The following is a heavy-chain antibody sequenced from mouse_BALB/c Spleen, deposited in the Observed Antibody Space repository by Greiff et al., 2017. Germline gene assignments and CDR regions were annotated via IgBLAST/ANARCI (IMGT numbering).Heavy chain of an antibody. J-gene: IGHJ1*01. CDR3: AGNRFWYFDV. CDR2: IWSGGST. V-gene: IGHV2-2*02. CDR1: GFSLTSYG. Sequence: VQVVESGPGLVQPSQSLSITCTVSGFSLTSYGVHWVRQSPGKGLEWLGVIWSGGSTDYNAAFISRLSISKDNSKSQVFFKMNSLQANDTAIYYCAGNRFWYFDVWGAGTTVTVSS. D-gene: IGHD2-14*01.